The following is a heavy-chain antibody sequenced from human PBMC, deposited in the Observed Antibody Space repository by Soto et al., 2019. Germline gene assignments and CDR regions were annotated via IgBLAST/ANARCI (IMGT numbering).Heavy chain of an antibody. CDR2: INSDGSST. V-gene: IGHV3-74*01. CDR1: GLTFSIYW. D-gene: IGHD2-2*01. J-gene: IGHJ4*02. Sequence: GGSPRLSCAASGLTFSIYWMPWVRQAPGKRLVWVSHINSDGSSTTYADSVKGRFTISRDNAKNTLYLQMNSLRAEDTAVYYCARDTLEPAACYIDYCGPSTLVTVFS. CDR3: ARDTLEPAACYIDY.